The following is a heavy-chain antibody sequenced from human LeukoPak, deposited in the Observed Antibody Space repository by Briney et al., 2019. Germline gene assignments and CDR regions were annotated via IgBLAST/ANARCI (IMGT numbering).Heavy chain of an antibody. V-gene: IGHV3-23*01. CDR3: AKFPYTSSWPPARYFDY. J-gene: IGHJ4*02. CDR1: GFTFSSYA. D-gene: IGHD6-13*01. CDR2: ISGSGGST. Sequence: GGSLRLSCAASGFTFSSYAMSWVRQAPGKGLEWVSAISGSGGSTYYADSVKGRFTISRDNSKNTVYLEMNSLRAEDTAVYYCAKFPYTSSWPPARYFDYWGQGTLVTVSS.